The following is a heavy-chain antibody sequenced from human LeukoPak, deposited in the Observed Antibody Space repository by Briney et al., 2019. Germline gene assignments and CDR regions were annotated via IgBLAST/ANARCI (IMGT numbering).Heavy chain of an antibody. CDR2: ISSSSSYI. V-gene: IGHV3-21*01. Sequence: GGSLRLSCAASGFTFSSYGMNWVRQAPGKGLEWVSSISSSSSYIYYGDSVKGRFTISRDNAKNSLYLRMNSLRAEDTAVYYCARGRGWYQGDYWGQGTLVTVSS. CDR3: ARGRGWYQGDY. D-gene: IGHD6-19*01. J-gene: IGHJ4*02. CDR1: GFTFSSYG.